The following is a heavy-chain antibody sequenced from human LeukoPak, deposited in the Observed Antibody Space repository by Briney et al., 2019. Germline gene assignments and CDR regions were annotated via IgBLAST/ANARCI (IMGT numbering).Heavy chain of an antibody. V-gene: IGHV3-21*01. CDR3: ARDSGNYVSPWTGTFDY. CDR2: ISSSSSYI. CDR1: GFTFSSYS. D-gene: IGHD1-7*01. J-gene: IGHJ4*02. Sequence: GGSLRLSCAASGFTFSSYSMNWVRQAPGKGLEWVSSISSSSSYIYYADSVKGRFTISRDNAKNSLYLQMNSLRAEDTAVYYCARDSGNYVSPWTGTFDYWGQGTLVTVFS.